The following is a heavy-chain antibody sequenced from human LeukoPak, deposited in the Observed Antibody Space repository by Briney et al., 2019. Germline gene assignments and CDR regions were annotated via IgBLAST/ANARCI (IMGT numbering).Heavy chain of an antibody. D-gene: IGHD6-13*01. CDR1: GGSFSGYY. CDR2: INHSGST. J-gene: IGHJ6*03. CDR3: ARLSRIAAAYYYYMDV. Sequence: TSETLSLTCAVYGGSFSGYYWSWIRQPPGKGLEWIGEINHSGSTNYNPSLKSRVTISVDTSKNQFSLKLSSVTAADTAVYYCARLSRIAAAYYYYMDVWGKGTTVTISS. V-gene: IGHV4-34*01.